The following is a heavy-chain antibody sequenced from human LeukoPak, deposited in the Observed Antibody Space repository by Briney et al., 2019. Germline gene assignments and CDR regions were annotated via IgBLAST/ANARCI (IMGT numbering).Heavy chain of an antibody. J-gene: IGHJ4*02. CDR3: AGADSSSWVDY. CDR2: MYYSGST. Sequence: SETLSLTCTVSGGSISSSSYYWYWIRQPPGKGLEWIGNMYYSGSTNYNPSLKSRVTISVDSSKNQFSLKLSSVTAADTAVYYCAGADSSSWVDYWGQGTLVTVSS. D-gene: IGHD6-13*01. CDR1: GGSISSSSYY. V-gene: IGHV4-61*01.